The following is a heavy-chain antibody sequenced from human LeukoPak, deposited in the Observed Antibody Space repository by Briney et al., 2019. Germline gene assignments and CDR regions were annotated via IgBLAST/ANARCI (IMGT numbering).Heavy chain of an antibody. J-gene: IGHJ4*02. D-gene: IGHD3-16*01. CDR3: GRETRGGGGDRGDY. Sequence: GSLRLSCAASGFAFSSYSMDRVRQAPGKGLELVSYISSNSRTTYYADSVKGRFTISRDNAKNSLYLQMNSLRAEDTAVYYCGRETRGGGGDRGDYWGQGTLVTVSS. CDR2: ISSNSRTT. CDR1: GFAFSSYS. V-gene: IGHV3-48*04.